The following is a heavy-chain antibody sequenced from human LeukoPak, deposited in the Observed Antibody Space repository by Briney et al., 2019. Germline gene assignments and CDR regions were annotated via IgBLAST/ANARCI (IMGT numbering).Heavy chain of an antibody. CDR1: GFTFSSYW. J-gene: IGHJ6*02. CDR3: AREGYYYAMDV. CDR2: IKQDGSEK. V-gene: IGHV3-7*01. Sequence: GGSLRLSCAASGFTFSSYWMRWVRQAPGKGLEWVANIKQDGSEKNYVDSVKGRFTISRDNAKSSLYLQMNSLRAEDTAVYYCAREGYYYAMDVCGQGPRSPSP.